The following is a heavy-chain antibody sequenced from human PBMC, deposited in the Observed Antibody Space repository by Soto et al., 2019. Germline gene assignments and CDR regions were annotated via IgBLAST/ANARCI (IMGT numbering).Heavy chain of an antibody. D-gene: IGHD2-21*01. V-gene: IGHV3-23*01. CDR1: GFNFTNYA. J-gene: IGHJ4*02. CDR2: TSGSGGST. CDR3: AKVIVVIAAAGYYFDQ. Sequence: GGSRRLSFAASGFNFTNYAVSWVRHAPVKGLEWVSVTSGSGGSTYYADSVKGRFTISRDNSKSTLYLQMDSLRAEDTAVYYCAKVIVVIAAAGYYFDQLGQGTLVTV.